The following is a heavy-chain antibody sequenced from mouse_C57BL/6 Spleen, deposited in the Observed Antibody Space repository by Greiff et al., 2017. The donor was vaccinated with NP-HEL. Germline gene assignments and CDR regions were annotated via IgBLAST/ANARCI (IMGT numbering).Heavy chain of an antibody. J-gene: IGHJ3*01. CDR1: GYTFTSYW. CDR2: IYPGNSDT. V-gene: IGHV1-5*01. CDR3: TRRDIPCAD. Sequence: VQLQQSGTVLARPGASVKMSCKTSGYTFTSYWMHWVKQRPGQGLEWIGAIYPGNSDTSYNQKFKGKAKLTAVTSASTAYMELSSLTNEDSAVYYCTRRDIPCADWGQGTLVTVSA.